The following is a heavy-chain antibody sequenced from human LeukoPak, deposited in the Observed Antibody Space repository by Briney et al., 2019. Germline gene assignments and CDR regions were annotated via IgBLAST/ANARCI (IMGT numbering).Heavy chain of an antibody. Sequence: GGSLRLSCAASGFTLSHYAMHWVRQAPGKGLEWVAVISYDGSNKYYADSVKGRFIISRDKSKNTLYLQMNSLRAEDTAVYFCARAPDGGSYYYYGMDVWGQGTTVTVSS. CDR3: ARAPDGGSYYYYGMDV. V-gene: IGHV3-30*14. D-gene: IGHD3-16*01. CDR1: GFTLSHYA. J-gene: IGHJ6*02. CDR2: ISYDGSNK.